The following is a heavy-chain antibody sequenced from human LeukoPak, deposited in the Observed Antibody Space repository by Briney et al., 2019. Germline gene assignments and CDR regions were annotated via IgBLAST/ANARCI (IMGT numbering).Heavy chain of an antibody. J-gene: IGHJ5*02. CDR3: AAIRYFDWFSRRFGDWFDP. CDR1: GYSISSGYY. CDR2: IYHSGST. Sequence: SETLSLTCTVSGYSISSGYYWGWIRQPPGKGLEWIGSIYHSGSTYYNPSLKSRVTISVDTSKNQFSLKLSSVTAADTAVYYCAAIRYFDWFSRRFGDWFDPWGQGTLVTVSS. V-gene: IGHV4-38-2*02. D-gene: IGHD3-9*01.